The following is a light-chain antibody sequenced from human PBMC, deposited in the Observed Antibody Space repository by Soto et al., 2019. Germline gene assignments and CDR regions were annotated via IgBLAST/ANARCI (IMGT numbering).Light chain of an antibody. V-gene: IGLV2-18*01. Sequence: QSVLTQPPSVSGSPGQSVTISCTGTSSDVGSYNRVSWYQQPPGTGPKLMIYEVSNRPSGVPDRFSGSKSGNTASLTISGLQAEDEADYYCSLYTSSRAYVFGIGTKVTVL. CDR2: EVS. CDR3: SLYTSSRAYV. J-gene: IGLJ1*01. CDR1: SSDVGSYNR.